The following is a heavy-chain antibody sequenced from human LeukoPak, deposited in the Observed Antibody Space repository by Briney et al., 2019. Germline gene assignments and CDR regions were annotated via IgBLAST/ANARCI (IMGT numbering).Heavy chain of an antibody. D-gene: IGHD5-24*01. V-gene: IGHV3-23*01. J-gene: IGHJ5*02. CDR1: GFTFSSYA. CDR2: ISGSGGST. Sequence: GGSLRLSCAASGFTFSSYAMSWVRQAPGKGLEWVSAISGSGGSTYYADSVKGRFTISRDNSKNTLYLQMNSLRAEDTAVYYCARDITIRDGYNPWGQGTLVTVSS. CDR3: ARDITIRDGYNP.